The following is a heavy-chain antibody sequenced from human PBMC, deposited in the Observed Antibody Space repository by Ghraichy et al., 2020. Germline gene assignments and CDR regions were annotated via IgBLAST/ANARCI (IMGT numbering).Heavy chain of an antibody. V-gene: IGHV4-59*01. CDR2: IYYSGNT. Sequence: ETLSLTCTVSGGSISSYYWSWIRQPPGMGLKWIGYIYYSGNTNYNPSLKSRVAISRDTSKTQFSLRLTSVTAADTAVYYCARGLYGSNWYAVDFWGQGTLVTVSS. CDR1: GGSISSYY. J-gene: IGHJ4*02. D-gene: IGHD6-13*01. CDR3: ARGLYGSNWYAVDF.